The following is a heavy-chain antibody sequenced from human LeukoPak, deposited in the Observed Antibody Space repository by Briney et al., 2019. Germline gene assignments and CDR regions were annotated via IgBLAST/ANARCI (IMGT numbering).Heavy chain of an antibody. Sequence: GGSLRLSCVASGITFSSFAMSWVRQTPGKGLEWVSAISGSGGSTYYADSVKGRFTISRDNSKNTLYLQMNSLRAEDTAVYYCAKVWYGDYEIYFDYWGQGTLVTVSS. V-gene: IGHV3-23*01. CDR2: ISGSGGST. D-gene: IGHD4-17*01. CDR1: GITFSSFA. CDR3: AKVWYGDYEIYFDY. J-gene: IGHJ4*02.